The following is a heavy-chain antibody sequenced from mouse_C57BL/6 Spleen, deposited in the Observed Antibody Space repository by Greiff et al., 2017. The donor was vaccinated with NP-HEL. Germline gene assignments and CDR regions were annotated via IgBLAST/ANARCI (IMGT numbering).Heavy chain of an antibody. CDR3: ARGDYYYYWYFDV. CDR1: GFTFSDYG. J-gene: IGHJ1*03. V-gene: IGHV5-17*01. Sequence: EVKLMESGGGLVKPGGSLKLSCAASGFTFSDYGMHWVRQAPEKGLEWVAYISSGSSTIYYADTVKGRFTISRDNAKNTLFLQMTSLRSEDTAMYYCARGDYYYYWYFDVWGTGTTVTVSS. D-gene: IGHD1-1*01. CDR2: ISSGSSTI.